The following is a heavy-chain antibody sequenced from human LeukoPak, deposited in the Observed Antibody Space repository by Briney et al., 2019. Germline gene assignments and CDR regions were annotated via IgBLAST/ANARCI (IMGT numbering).Heavy chain of an antibody. D-gene: IGHD2-15*01. CDR1: GFTFSSYA. J-gene: IGHJ4*02. CDR3: GRDSSCNGDSCYPMPIDY. V-gene: IGHV3-23*01. CDR2: ISSTVTIT. Sequence: GGSLRLSCAASGFTFSSYAMSWVRQAPGKGLEWVAIISSTVTITYYADSVKGRFTISRDNTKNTLYLQTNSLRAEDTAIYYCGRDSSCNGDSCYPMPIDYWGQGTLVTVSS.